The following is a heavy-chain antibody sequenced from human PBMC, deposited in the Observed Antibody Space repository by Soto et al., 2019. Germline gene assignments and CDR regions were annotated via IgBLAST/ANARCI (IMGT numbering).Heavy chain of an antibody. D-gene: IGHD2-2*01. V-gene: IGHV1-69*02. Sequence: QVQLVQSGAEVKKPGSSVKVSCKASGGTFSSYTVSWVRQAPGQGLEWKGRIIPSLGIANYAQKFQGRVTFTADKSTSTAYMELSSLSSEDTAVYYCARAIDYYYYMDVWGKGTTVTVSS. CDR2: IIPSLGIA. CDR3: ARAIDYYYYMDV. J-gene: IGHJ6*03. CDR1: GGTFSSYT.